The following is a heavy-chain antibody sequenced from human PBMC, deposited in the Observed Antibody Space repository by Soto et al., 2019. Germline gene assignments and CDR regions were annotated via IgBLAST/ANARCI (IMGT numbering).Heavy chain of an antibody. CDR1: GYSFRTHG. Sequence: QVQLVQSGAEVKTPGASVKVSCRASGYSFRTHGISWERQAPGQGLEWMGWISTYDDKTNFPQKFQGRITMTTDTSTSTAYMELRSLRSDDTAVYFCARDLGYCNSSGCFRNWFDPWGQGTLVTVSS. V-gene: IGHV1-18*01. J-gene: IGHJ5*02. CDR2: ISTYDDKT. D-gene: IGHD2-15*01. CDR3: ARDLGYCNSSGCFRNWFDP.